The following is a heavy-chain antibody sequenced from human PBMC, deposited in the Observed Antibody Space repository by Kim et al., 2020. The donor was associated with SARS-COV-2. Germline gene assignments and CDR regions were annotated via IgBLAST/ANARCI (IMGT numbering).Heavy chain of an antibody. CDR2: INADNGNT. CDR1: GYTFSIYG. D-gene: IGHD2-2*01. Sequence: ASVKVSCKASGYTFSIYGISWVRQAPGQGLEWVGWINADNGNTNYAQKLQGRVTMTTDTSTSTAYMELRSLRSDDTAVYFCARDYLYCSSTSCYVGGYYYYYGMDVWGQGTTVTVSS. V-gene: IGHV1-18*01. CDR3: ARDYLYCSSTSCYVGGYYYYYGMDV. J-gene: IGHJ6*02.